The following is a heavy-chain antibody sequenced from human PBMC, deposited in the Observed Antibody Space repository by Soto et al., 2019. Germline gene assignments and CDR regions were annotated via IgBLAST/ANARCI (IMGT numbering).Heavy chain of an antibody. CDR3: ASRDYDFIGYFGMDV. Sequence: GGSLRLSCAASGFTFSSYSMNWVRQAPGKGLEWVSYISSSSSTIYYAGSVKGRFTISRDNAKNSLYLQMNSLRDEDTAVYYCASRDYDFIGYFGMDVWGQGTTVTVSS. D-gene: IGHD3-3*01. CDR2: ISSSSSTI. V-gene: IGHV3-48*02. CDR1: GFTFSSYS. J-gene: IGHJ6*02.